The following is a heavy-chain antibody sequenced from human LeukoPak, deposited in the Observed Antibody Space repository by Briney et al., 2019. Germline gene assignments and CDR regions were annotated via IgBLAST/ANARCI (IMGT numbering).Heavy chain of an antibody. Sequence: PGGSLRLSCAASGFTFSSYSMNWVRQAPGKGLEWVSSISSSSSYIYYADSVKGRFTISRDNAKNSLYLQMNSLRAEDTAVYYCARDTAAGQYHDAFDIWGQGTMVTVSS. CDR2: ISSSSSYI. D-gene: IGHD6-13*01. CDR3: ARDTAAGQYHDAFDI. V-gene: IGHV3-21*01. CDR1: GFTFSSYS. J-gene: IGHJ3*02.